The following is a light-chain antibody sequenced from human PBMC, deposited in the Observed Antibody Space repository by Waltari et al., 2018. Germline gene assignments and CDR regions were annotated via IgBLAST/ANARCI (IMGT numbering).Light chain of an antibody. CDR1: QSIRNF. CDR3: QQYSTIQNS. J-gene: IGKJ2*01. Sequence: DILMTQSPSSLSASVGDRVTITCRASQSIRNFLAWYQVKPGKAPKFLGYAASKLESGVPSRFSGSGSGTDFTLTISSLQPEDFATYYCQQYSTIQNSFGQGTKLEIK. CDR2: AAS. V-gene: IGKV1-NL1*01.